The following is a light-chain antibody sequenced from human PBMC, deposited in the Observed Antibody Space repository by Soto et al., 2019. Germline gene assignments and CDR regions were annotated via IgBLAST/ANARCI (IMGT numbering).Light chain of an antibody. CDR1: SSNIGSNT. V-gene: IGLV1-44*01. CDR2: SNN. Sequence: QSVLTQPPSASGTPGQRVTISCSGSSSNIGSNTVNWYQHLPGTAPKLLIYSNNQRPSGVTDRFSGSKSGTSASLAISGLQSEDESDYYCAAWDDSLNGPGVVFGGGTQLTVL. CDR3: AAWDDSLNGPGVV. J-gene: IGLJ2*01.